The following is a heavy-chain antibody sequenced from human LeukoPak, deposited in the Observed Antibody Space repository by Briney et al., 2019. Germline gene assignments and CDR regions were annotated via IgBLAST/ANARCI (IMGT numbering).Heavy chain of an antibody. J-gene: IGHJ6*02. CDR2: IYYSGST. V-gene: IGHV4-30-4*01. CDR1: GGSISSGDYY. CDR3: ARDSQADYGDYDYYYYGMDV. D-gene: IGHD4-17*01. Sequence: SQTLSLTCTVSGGSISSGDYYWSWIRQPPGKGLEWIGYIYYSGSTYYNPSLKSRVTISVDTSKNQFSLKLSSVTAADTAVYYCARDSQADYGDYDYYYYGMDVWGQGTTVIVSS.